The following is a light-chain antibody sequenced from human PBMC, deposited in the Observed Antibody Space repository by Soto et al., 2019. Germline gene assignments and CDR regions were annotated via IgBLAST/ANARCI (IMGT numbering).Light chain of an antibody. Sequence: DIQMTQSPSTLSASVGDRVTITCRASQSISSWLAWYQQTPGKAPKLLIYDASSLESGVPSRFSGSGSGTEFTLTISSLQPDDFATYYCQQYNSYWTFGQGTKGDI. CDR1: QSISSW. CDR3: QQYNSYWT. J-gene: IGKJ1*01. CDR2: DAS. V-gene: IGKV1-5*01.